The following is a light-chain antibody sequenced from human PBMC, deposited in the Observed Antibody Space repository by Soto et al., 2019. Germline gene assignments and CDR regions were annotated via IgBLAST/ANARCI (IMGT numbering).Light chain of an antibody. V-gene: IGKV1-5*01. Sequence: DIQMTQSPSTLSASVGDGVTITCRASQRISTWLAWYQQKPGKAPKLLISDASSLETGVPSRFSGSGSGTGFTFTISSLQPEDIATYYCQQYDNLPITFGQGTRLEIK. CDR1: QRISTW. CDR3: QQYDNLPIT. J-gene: IGKJ5*01. CDR2: DAS.